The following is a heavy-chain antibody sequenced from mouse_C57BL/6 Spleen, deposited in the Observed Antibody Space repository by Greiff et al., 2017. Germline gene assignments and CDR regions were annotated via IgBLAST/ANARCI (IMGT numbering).Heavy chain of an antibody. CDR1: GYSITSGYY. CDR2: ISYDGSN. CDR3: ARAFFATVVATEGAMDY. V-gene: IGHV3-6*01. D-gene: IGHD1-1*01. Sequence: EVQLQQSGPGLVKPSQSLSLTCSVTGYSITSGYYWNWIRQFPGNKLEWMGYISYDGSNNYNPSLKNRISITRDTSKNQFFLKLNSVTTEDTATYYWARAFFATVVATEGAMDYWGQGTSVTVSS. J-gene: IGHJ4*01.